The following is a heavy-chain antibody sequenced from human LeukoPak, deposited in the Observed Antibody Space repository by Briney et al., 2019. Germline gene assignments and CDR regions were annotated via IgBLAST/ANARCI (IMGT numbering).Heavy chain of an antibody. CDR1: VVAFSQLV. V-gene: IGHV3-23*01. J-gene: IGHJ4*02. CDR2: ITGSGGNT. Sequence: GGSLRLSSAASVVAFSQLVITGVGQAPGKGLEWVSAITGSGGNTYYADSVKGRFTISRDNSKSAPYLQLISLDAEDTDVAYWAKDQSAAAAGLPYHYWGQGTLVTVSS. CDR3: AKDQSAAAAGLPYHY. D-gene: IGHD6-13*01.